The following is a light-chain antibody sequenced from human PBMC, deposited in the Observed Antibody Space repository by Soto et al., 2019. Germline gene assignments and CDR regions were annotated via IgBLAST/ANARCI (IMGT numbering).Light chain of an antibody. CDR3: QQYDSYSYT. J-gene: IGKJ2*01. Sequence: DIQMTQSPSTLSAFVGDRVTITCRASQSISVWLAWYQQKPGKAPKLLIYKASSLESGVPSRFSGSGSGTEFTLTISSLQPDDFATYYCQQYDSYSYTFGQGTKLEIK. V-gene: IGKV1-5*03. CDR1: QSISVW. CDR2: KAS.